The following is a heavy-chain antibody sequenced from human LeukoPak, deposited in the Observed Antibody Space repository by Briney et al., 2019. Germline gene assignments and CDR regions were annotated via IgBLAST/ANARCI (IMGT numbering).Heavy chain of an antibody. CDR3: ARAPRNWGFDY. D-gene: IGHD7-27*01. V-gene: IGHV1-8*01. Sequence: ASVKVSCKDSGYTFTSYDINWLRQATGQGPEWMGWMNPNSGATGYAQKFQGRVTMTRSTSLNTAYMELGSLRSEDTAEYYCARAPRNWGFDYWGQGTLVTVSS. J-gene: IGHJ4*02. CDR2: MNPNSGAT. CDR1: GYTFTSYD.